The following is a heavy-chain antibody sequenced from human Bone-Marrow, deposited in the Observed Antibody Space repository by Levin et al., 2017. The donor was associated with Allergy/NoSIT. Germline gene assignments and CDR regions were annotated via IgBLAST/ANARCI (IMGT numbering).Heavy chain of an antibody. V-gene: IGHV5-51*01. D-gene: IGHD2/OR15-2a*01. CDR2: IYPGDSDT. J-gene: IGHJ6*02. CDR3: VRQEYVGRYGVDV. CDR1: GYRFSSRW. Sequence: GGSLRLSCKASGYRFSSRWIGWVRQVPGKGLEWMGIIYPGDSDTRYSPSFQDQVTISADTSLSTAYLQWSSLKAADTAVSYCVRQEYVGRYGVDVWGQGTTVTVSS.